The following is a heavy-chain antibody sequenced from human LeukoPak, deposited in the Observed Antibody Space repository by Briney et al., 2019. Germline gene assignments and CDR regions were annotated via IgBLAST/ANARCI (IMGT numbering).Heavy chain of an antibody. V-gene: IGHV4-39*07. D-gene: IGHD2-2*01. Sequence: PSETLSLTCTVSGGSISSSSYYWGWIRQPPGKGLEWIGSIYYSGSTYCNPSLKSRVTMSVDTSKNQFSLKLYSVTAADTAVYYCARELGYCSSTSCYGFDPWGQGTLVIVSS. CDR1: GGSISSSSYY. J-gene: IGHJ5*02. CDR3: ARELGYCSSTSCYGFDP. CDR2: IYYSGST.